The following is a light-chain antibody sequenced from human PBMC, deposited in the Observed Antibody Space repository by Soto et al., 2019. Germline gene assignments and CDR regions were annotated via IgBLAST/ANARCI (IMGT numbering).Light chain of an antibody. CDR1: QSIDSY. Sequence: DIQMTQSPSSLSASVGDRVTITCRASQSIDSYLNWYQQKPGKAPKLLIYTASSLQSGAPSRFSGGGSGTDFTLTISTLQPEDFATYYCQQSYGSPVTFGGGTKVEIK. J-gene: IGKJ4*01. CDR3: QQSYGSPVT. CDR2: TAS. V-gene: IGKV1-39*01.